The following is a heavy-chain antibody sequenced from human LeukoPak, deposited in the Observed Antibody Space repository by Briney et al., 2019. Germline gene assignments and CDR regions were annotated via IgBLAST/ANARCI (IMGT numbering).Heavy chain of an antibody. CDR3: ARSGYYSSWFDP. J-gene: IGHJ5*02. Sequence: SETLSLTCTVSGGSISSGSYYWSWIRQPAGKGLEWIGHIYTSGSTNYNPSLKSRVTISVDTSKNQFSLKLSSVTAADTAVYYCARSGYYSSWFDPWGQGTLVTVSS. D-gene: IGHD3-3*01. CDR1: GGSISSGSYY. CDR2: IYTSGST. V-gene: IGHV4-61*09.